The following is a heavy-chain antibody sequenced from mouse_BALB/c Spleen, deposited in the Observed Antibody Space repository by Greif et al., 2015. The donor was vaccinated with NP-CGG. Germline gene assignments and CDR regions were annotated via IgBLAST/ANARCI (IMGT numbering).Heavy chain of an antibody. CDR3: AREGGY. V-gene: IGHV1-69*02. Sequence: VNLVESGAELVKPGAPVKLSCKASGYTFTSYWMNWVKQRPGRGLEWIGRIDPSDSETHYNQKFKDKATLTVDKSSSTAYIQLSSLTSEDSAVYYCAREGGYWGQGTTLTVSS. CDR1: GYTFTSYW. CDR2: IDPSDSET. J-gene: IGHJ2*01.